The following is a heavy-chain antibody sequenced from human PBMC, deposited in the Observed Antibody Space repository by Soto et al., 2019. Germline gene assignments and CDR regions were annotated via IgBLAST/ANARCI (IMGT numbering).Heavy chain of an antibody. J-gene: IGHJ4*02. CDR1: GGSISSYY. V-gene: IGHV4-59*08. CDR3: ARRWGRTFDY. Sequence: SETLSLTCTVSGGSISSYYWSWIRQPPGKGLEWIGYIYYSGSTNYNPSLKSRVTISVDTSKNQFSLKLSSVTAADTAVYYCARRWGRTFDYWGQGTQVTVSS. CDR2: IYYSGST. D-gene: IGHD7-27*01.